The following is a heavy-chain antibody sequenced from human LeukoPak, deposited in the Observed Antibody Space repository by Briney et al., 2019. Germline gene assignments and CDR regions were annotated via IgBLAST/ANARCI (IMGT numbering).Heavy chain of an antibody. CDR1: GFTFSNSW. D-gene: IGHD3-10*01. V-gene: IGHV3-7*01. J-gene: IGHJ4*02. Sequence: GGSLRLSCAASGFTFSNSWMSWVRQAPGKGLEWVANINQEGGDIHYVDSVKGRFTVSRDNAKNSLYLQMSSLRVEDTAVYYCARGGHRQKEFWGQGTLVTVSS. CDR2: INQEGGDI. CDR3: ARGGHRQKEF.